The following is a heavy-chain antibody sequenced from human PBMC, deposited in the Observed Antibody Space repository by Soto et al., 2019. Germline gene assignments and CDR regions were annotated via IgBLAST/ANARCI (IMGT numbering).Heavy chain of an antibody. V-gene: IGHV1-18*01. Sequence: QVQVVQSGTEVKKPGASVKVSCKASGYTFTNYGISWVRQAPGQGLEWMGWISAYNGNTNYAQIFQDRVTLTTDTSTTTAYMELRSLRSDDTAVYYCARGDSGSGLDPWGQGTLVTVSS. J-gene: IGHJ5*02. CDR2: ISAYNGNT. CDR3: ARGDSGSGLDP. CDR1: GYTFTNYG. D-gene: IGHD3-10*01.